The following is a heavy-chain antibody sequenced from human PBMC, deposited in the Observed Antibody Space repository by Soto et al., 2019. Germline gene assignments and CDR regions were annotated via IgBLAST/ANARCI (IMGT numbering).Heavy chain of an antibody. Sequence: QLQLQESGPGLVKPSETLSLTCTVSGGSISSSSYYWGWIRQPPGKGLEWIGSIYYSGSTYYNPSLKSRVTISVDTSKNQFSLKLSSVTAADTAVYYCARHSATMAWGFDYWGQGTLVTVSS. CDR1: GGSISSSSYY. D-gene: IGHD3-10*01. V-gene: IGHV4-39*01. J-gene: IGHJ4*02. CDR3: ARHSATMAWGFDY. CDR2: IYYSGST.